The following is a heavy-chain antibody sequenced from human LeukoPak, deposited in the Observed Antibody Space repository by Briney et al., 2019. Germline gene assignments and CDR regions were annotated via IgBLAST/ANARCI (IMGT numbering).Heavy chain of an antibody. D-gene: IGHD3-16*02. CDR1: GGTFSSYA. CDR3: AKSRDTWFFAPGDY. J-gene: IGHJ4*02. CDR2: INPNNGGT. V-gene: IGHV1-2*02. Sequence: ASVKVSCKASGGTFSSYAISWVRQAPGQGLEWMGWINPNNGGTNYAQRFQGRVTMTRDTSISAAYMELSRLTSDDTAVYFCAKSRDTWFFAPGDYWGQGTLVTVSS.